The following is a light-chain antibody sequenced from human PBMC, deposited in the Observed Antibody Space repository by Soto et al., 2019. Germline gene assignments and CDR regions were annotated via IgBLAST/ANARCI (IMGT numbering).Light chain of an antibody. CDR2: DAS. CDR3: QQRSDWPPIT. CDR1: QRISNY. V-gene: IGKV3-11*01. J-gene: IGKJ5*01. Sequence: EIVLTQSPATLSLSPGERATLSCRASQRISNYLGWYQQKPGQAPRLLIFDASNRATGVPARFSGSGSGTDFPLTISSVEPEDSAVYYCQQRSDWPPITFGQGTRLEIK.